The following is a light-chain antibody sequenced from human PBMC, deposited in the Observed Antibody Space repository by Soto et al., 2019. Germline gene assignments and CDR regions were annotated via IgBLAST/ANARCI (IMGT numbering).Light chain of an antibody. CDR2: DAS. J-gene: IGKJ4*01. Sequence: IQMTQSPSSLSASVGDRVTITCQASQDISNYLNWYQQKPGKAPKLLIYDASNLETGVPSRFSGSGSGTEFTFTISSLQPEDIATYYCQQYDNLPLLTFGGGTKVEIK. CDR1: QDISNY. V-gene: IGKV1-33*01. CDR3: QQYDNLPLLT.